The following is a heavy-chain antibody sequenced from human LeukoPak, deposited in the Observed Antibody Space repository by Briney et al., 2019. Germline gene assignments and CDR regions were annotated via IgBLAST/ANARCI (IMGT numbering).Heavy chain of an antibody. Sequence: ASVKVSCKASGYTFTSYGINWVRQAPGQGLEWMGWISAYNGNTNYAQKLQGRVTMTTDTSTSTAYMELRSLRSDDTAVYYCARDDGGGIVLMPSDAFDIWGQGTMVTVSS. J-gene: IGHJ3*02. CDR2: ISAYNGNT. CDR1: GYTFTSYG. D-gene: IGHD2-8*01. CDR3: ARDDGGGIVLMPSDAFDI. V-gene: IGHV1-18*01.